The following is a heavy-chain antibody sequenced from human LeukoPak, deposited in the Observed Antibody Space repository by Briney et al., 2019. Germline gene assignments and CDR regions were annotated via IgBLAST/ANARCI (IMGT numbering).Heavy chain of an antibody. CDR2: ISGSGDST. CDR3: AKVGGYNFWSGNNWFDP. CDR1: GFTFSSYA. D-gene: IGHD3-3*01. Sequence: GGSLRLSCAASGFTFSSYAMSWVRQAPGKGLEWVSTISGSGDSTYFSDSVKGRFTISRDNSKNTVYLQMYSLRAEDAAVYYCAKVGGYNFWSGNNWFDPWGQGTLVTVSS. J-gene: IGHJ5*02. V-gene: IGHV3-23*01.